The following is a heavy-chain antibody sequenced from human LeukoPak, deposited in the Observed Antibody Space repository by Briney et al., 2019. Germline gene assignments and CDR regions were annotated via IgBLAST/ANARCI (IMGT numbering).Heavy chain of an antibody. V-gene: IGHV4-34*01. J-gene: IGHJ4*02. CDR3: ARGRITYYDFWSGYPYYFDY. CDR1: GGSFSGYY. CDR2: INHSGST. Sequence: SETLSLTCAVYGGSFSGYYWSWIRQPPGKGLEWIGEINHSGSTNYNPSLKSRVTISVDTSKNQFSLKLSSVTAADTAVYYCARGRITYYDFWSGYPYYFDYWGQGTLVTVSS. D-gene: IGHD3-3*01.